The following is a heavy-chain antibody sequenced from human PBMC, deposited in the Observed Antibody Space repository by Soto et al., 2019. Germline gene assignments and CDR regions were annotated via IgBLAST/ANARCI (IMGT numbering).Heavy chain of an antibody. CDR2: SDHSGST. CDR1: GGSFSDYY. D-gene: IGHD5-18*01. CDR3: ARGPRGYSYGSHFDY. V-gene: IGHV4-34*01. Sequence: SETLSLTCAVYGGSFSDYYCSWIRQPPGKGLEWIGESDHSGSTNYNPSLKSRVTISVDTSKNQFSLNLSSVTAADTAVYYCARGPRGYSYGSHFDYWGQGTLVTVSS. J-gene: IGHJ4*02.